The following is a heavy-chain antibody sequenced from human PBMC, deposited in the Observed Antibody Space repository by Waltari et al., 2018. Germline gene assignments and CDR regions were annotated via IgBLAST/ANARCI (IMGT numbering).Heavy chain of an antibody. Sequence: QVQLVESGGGVVQPGRSLRLSCAASGFTFSSYAMHWVRQAPGKGQEWVAVISYDGSNKYYADSVKGRFTISRDNSKNTLYLQMNSLRAEDTAVYYCARGLGLRFDYWGQGTMVTVSS. CDR2: ISYDGSNK. D-gene: IGHD4-17*01. CDR3: ARGLGLRFDY. CDR1: GFTFSSYA. J-gene: IGHJ3*01. V-gene: IGHV3-30*01.